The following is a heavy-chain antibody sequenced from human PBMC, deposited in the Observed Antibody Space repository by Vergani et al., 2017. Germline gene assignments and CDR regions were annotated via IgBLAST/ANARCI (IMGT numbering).Heavy chain of an antibody. CDR3: ARVCGGSGGSCHYPGWFDP. CDR2: IIPIFGTA. V-gene: IGHV1-69*06. J-gene: IGHJ5*02. Sequence: QVQLVQSGAEVKKPGSSVKVSCKASGGTFSSYAISWVRQAPGQGLEWMGGIIPIFGTANYAQKFQGRVTITADKSTSTAYMELSSLRSEDTAVYYCARVCGGSGGSCHYPGWFDPWGQGTLVTVSS. D-gene: IGHD2-15*01. CDR1: GGTFSSYA.